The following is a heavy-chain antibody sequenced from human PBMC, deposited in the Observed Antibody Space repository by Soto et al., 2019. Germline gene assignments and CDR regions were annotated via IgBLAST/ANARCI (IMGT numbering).Heavy chain of an antibody. D-gene: IGHD6-6*01. J-gene: IGHJ6*02. CDR1: GYTFTGYY. V-gene: IGHV1-2*02. CDR3: ARRYSSSSRELGMDV. Sequence: ASVKVSCKASGYTFTGYYTHWVRQAPGQGLEWMGWINPNSGGTSYAQKFQGRVTMTRNTSISTAYMELSSLRSEDTAVYYCARRYSSSSRELGMDVWGQGTTVTVSS. CDR2: INPNSGGT.